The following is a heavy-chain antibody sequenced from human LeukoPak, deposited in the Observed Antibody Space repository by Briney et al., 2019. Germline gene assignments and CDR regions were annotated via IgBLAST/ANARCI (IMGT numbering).Heavy chain of an antibody. Sequence: SETLSLTCTVSGGSISSSSYYWGWIRQPPGKGLEWIGSLYYSGSTYYNPSLKSRVTISVDTSKNQFPLKLSSVAAADTAVYYCARYRPGYEDAFDIWGQGTMVTVSS. J-gene: IGHJ3*02. CDR3: ARYRPGYEDAFDI. D-gene: IGHD1-1*01. CDR2: LYYSGST. V-gene: IGHV4-39*01. CDR1: GGSISSSSYY.